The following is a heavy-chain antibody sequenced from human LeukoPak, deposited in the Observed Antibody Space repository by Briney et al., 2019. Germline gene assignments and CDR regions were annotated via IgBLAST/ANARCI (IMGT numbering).Heavy chain of an antibody. CDR2: INPNSGGT. Sequence: GASVTVSCKASGYTFTGYYMHWVRQAPGQGLEWMGWINPNSGGTNYAQKFQGRVTMTRDTSISTAYMELSRLRSDDTAVYYCARGTQTTVTAFDAFDIWGQGTMVTVSS. D-gene: IGHD4-11*01. J-gene: IGHJ3*02. CDR3: ARGTQTTVTAFDAFDI. CDR1: GYTFTGYY. V-gene: IGHV1-2*02.